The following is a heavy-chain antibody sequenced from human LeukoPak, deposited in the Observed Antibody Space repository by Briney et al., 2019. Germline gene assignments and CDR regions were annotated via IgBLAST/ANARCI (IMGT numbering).Heavy chain of an antibody. D-gene: IGHD6-6*01. J-gene: IGHJ4*02. V-gene: IGHV3-64D*09. CDR1: GFNFGYYG. Sequence: GGSLRLSCSASGFNFGYYGMHWVRQAPGKGLEYVSAISSDGGGTYYADSVKGRFTISRDNLKDTLYLQMSSLRTEDTAVYYCVKRPGGIAAPYYFDYWGQGTLVTVSS. CDR3: VKRPGGIAAPYYFDY. CDR2: ISSDGGGT.